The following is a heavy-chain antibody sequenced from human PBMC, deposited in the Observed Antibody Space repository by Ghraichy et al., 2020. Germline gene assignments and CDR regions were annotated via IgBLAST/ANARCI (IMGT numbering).Heavy chain of an antibody. CDR2: INPNSGGT. D-gene: IGHD2-15*01. J-gene: IGHJ3*02. V-gene: IGHV1-2*02. CDR1: GYTFTDYY. Sequence: ASVKVSCKASGYTFTDYYMHWVRQAPGQGLEWLGWINPNSGGTNYAQKFQGRVTMTRDTSISTAYMELSRLRSDDTAVYYCTRDCSGGSCYSPRTRDAFDIWGQGTMVTVSS. CDR3: TRDCSGGSCYSPRTRDAFDI.